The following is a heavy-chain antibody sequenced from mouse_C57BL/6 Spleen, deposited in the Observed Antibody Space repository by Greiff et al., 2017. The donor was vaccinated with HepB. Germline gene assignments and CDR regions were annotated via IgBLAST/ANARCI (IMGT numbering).Heavy chain of an antibody. D-gene: IGHD2-1*01. Sequence: VQLQQSGAELARPGASVKLSCKASGYTFTSYGISWVKQRTGQGLEWIGEIYPRSGNTYYNEKFKGKATLTADKSSSTAYMELRSLTSEDSAVYFCAREAGGKYFDYWGQGTTLTVSS. CDR3: AREAGGKYFDY. CDR1: GYTFTSYG. J-gene: IGHJ2*01. CDR2: IYPRSGNT. V-gene: IGHV1-81*01.